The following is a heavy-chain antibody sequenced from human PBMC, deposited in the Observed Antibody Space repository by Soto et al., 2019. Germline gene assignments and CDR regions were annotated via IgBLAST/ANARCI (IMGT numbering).Heavy chain of an antibody. CDR3: ASQTTVVTPDYYYYYGMDV. D-gene: IGHD4-17*01. CDR1: GYTFTSYA. V-gene: IGHV1-3*01. CDR2: INAGNGNT. Sequence: ASMKVSCKASGYTFTSYAMHWVRQAPGQRLEWMGWINAGNGNTKYSQKFQGRVTITRDTSASTAYMELSSLRSEDTAVYYCASQTTVVTPDYYYYYGMDVWGQGTTVTVSS. J-gene: IGHJ6*02.